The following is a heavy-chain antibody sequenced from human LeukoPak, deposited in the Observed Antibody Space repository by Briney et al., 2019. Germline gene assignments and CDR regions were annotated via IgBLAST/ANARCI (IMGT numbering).Heavy chain of an antibody. CDR1: GYTFTSYG. CDR3: ARVFYYDSSGYSLLEANFDY. V-gene: IGHV1-18*01. J-gene: IGHJ4*02. D-gene: IGHD3-22*01. CDR2: ISAYNGNT. Sequence: ASVTVSCKASGYTFTSYGISWVRQAPGQGLEWMGWISAYNGNTNYAQKLQGRVTMTTDTSTSTAYMELRSLRSDDTAVYYCARVFYYDSSGYSLLEANFDYWGQGTLVTVSS.